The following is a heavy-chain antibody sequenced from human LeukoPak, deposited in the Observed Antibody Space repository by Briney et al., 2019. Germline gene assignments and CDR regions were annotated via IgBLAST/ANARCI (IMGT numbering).Heavy chain of an antibody. CDR3: AKQSSDYGGRYFDY. J-gene: IGHJ4*02. D-gene: IGHD4-23*01. CDR2: ISWNSGSI. CDR1: GFTFDDYA. Sequence: GRSLRLSCAASGFTFDDYAMHWVRQAPGKGLEWVSGISWNSGSIGYADPVKGRFTISRDNAKNSLYLQMNSLRAEDTALYYCAKQSSDYGGRYFDYWGQGTLVTVSS. V-gene: IGHV3-9*01.